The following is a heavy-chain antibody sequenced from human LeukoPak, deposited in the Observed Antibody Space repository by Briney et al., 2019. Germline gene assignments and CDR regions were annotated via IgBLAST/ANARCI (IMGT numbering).Heavy chain of an antibody. D-gene: IGHD6-13*01. CDR2: IYHSGST. Sequence: PSQTLSLTCTVSGGSISSGGYYWSWIRQPPGKGLEWIGYIYHSGSTYYNPSLKSRVTISVDRSKNQFSLKLSSVTAADTAVYYCAREAAAGASDYWGQGTLVTVSS. V-gene: IGHV4-30-2*01. CDR3: AREAAAGASDY. CDR1: GGSISSGGYY. J-gene: IGHJ4*02.